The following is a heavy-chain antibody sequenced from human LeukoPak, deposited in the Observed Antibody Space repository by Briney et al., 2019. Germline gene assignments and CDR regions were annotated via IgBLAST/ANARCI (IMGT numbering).Heavy chain of an antibody. J-gene: IGHJ4*02. V-gene: IGHV4-4*02. CDR3: ARENWGGFDY. CDR1: GGSIGTSNW. CDR2: IYPSGSK. D-gene: IGHD7-27*01. Sequence: SGTLSLTCVVSGGSIGTSNWWSWVRQSPGKGLEWIGKIYPSGSKNYNPPLKSRVTISVDKSKNQFSLKLSSVTAADTAVNFCARENWGGFDYWGQGTLVTVSS.